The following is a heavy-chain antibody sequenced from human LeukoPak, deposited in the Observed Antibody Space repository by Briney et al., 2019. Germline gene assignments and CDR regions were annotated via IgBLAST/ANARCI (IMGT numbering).Heavy chain of an antibody. CDR3: AREHPGIAAHGMDV. CDR2: ISSSSSYI. V-gene: IGHV3-21*01. CDR1: GFTFSSYS. J-gene: IGHJ6*02. D-gene: IGHD6-13*01. Sequence: GGSLRLSCAASGFTFSSYSMNWVRQAPGKGLEWFSSISSSSSYIYYADSVKGRFTISRDNAKNSLYLQMNSLRAEDTAVYYCAREHPGIAAHGMDVWGQGTTVTVSS.